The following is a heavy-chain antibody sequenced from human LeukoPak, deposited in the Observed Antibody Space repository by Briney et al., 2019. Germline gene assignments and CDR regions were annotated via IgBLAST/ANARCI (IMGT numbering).Heavy chain of an antibody. J-gene: IGHJ4*02. Sequence: PGGSLRLSCAASGFTFDDYAMHWVRQAPGKGLEWVSLISGDGSSTYYADSVKGRFTISRDNSKNSLYLQMNSLSTEDTALYYCAKGGSGWSYYFDFWGQGTLVTVSS. V-gene: IGHV3-43*02. CDR2: ISGDGSST. D-gene: IGHD6-19*01. CDR1: GFTFDDYA. CDR3: AKGGSGWSYYFDF.